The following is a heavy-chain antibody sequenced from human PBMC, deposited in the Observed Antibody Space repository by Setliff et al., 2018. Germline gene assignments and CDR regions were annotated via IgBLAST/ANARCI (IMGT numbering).Heavy chain of an antibody. J-gene: IGHJ4*02. CDR2: VSGGGDYT. CDR3: SKAALDLELGS. V-gene: IGHV3-23*01. D-gene: IGHD1-1*01. Sequence: ETLSLSCEASGFSFRSYAMNWVRQVPGKGLEWVSAVSGGGDYTYYADSVKGRFTISRDNSKNTVYLHIKSLRADDTAVYFCSKAALDLELGSWGQGTLVTVSS. CDR1: GFSFRSYA.